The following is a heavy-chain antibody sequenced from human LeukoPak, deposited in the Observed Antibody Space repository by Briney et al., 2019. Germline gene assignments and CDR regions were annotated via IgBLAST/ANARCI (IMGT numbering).Heavy chain of an antibody. CDR3: ARDPGLVVRNYYYYMDV. J-gene: IGHJ6*03. V-gene: IGHV1-69*06. D-gene: IGHD2-2*01. Sequence: TVKVSCKASGGTFSSYAISWVRQAPGQGLEWMGGIIPIFGTADYAQKFQGRVTITADKSTSTAYMELSSLRSEDTAVYYCARDPGLVVRNYYYYMDVWGKGTTVTVSS. CDR1: GGTFSSYA. CDR2: IIPIFGTA.